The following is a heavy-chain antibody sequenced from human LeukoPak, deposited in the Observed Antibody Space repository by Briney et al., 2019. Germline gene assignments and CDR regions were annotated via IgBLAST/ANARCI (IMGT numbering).Heavy chain of an antibody. CDR2: MNPNSGNT. V-gene: IGHV1-8*03. Sequence: GASVKVSCKASGYTFTSYDINWVRQATGQGPEWMGWMNPNSGNTGYAQKFQGRVTITRNTSISTAYMELSSLRSEDTAVYYWARGPYYYDSSGRYDAFDIWGQGTMVTVSS. D-gene: IGHD3-22*01. J-gene: IGHJ3*02. CDR1: GYTFTSYD. CDR3: ARGPYYYDSSGRYDAFDI.